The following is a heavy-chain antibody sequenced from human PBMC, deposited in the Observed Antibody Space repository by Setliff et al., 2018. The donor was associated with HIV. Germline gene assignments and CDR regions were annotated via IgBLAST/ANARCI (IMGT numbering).Heavy chain of an antibody. CDR2: IRYDGSNK. CDR1: GFSFRSCA. Sequence: PLGESLKISCAASGFSFRSCAVSWVRQAPGKGLEWVAFIRYDGSNKYYADSVKGRFTISRDNSKNTLYLQMNSLRAEDTAVYYCAGESSIAVAEYFQHWGQGTLVTVSS. J-gene: IGHJ1*01. V-gene: IGHV3-30*02. CDR3: AGESSIAVAEYFQH. D-gene: IGHD6-19*01.